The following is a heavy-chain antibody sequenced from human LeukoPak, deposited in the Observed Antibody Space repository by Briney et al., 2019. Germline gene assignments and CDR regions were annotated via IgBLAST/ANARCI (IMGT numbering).Heavy chain of an antibody. Sequence: GESLKISCKGSGYSSTSYWIGWVRQLPGKGLARLGIIYPGDSDTRYSPSFQGQVTISADKSISTAYLQWSSLKASDTAMYYCARQAGSGEDFDYWGQGTLVTVSS. J-gene: IGHJ4*02. V-gene: IGHV5-51*01. CDR1: GYSSTSYW. CDR2: IYPGDSDT. CDR3: ARQAGSGEDFDY. D-gene: IGHD4-17*01.